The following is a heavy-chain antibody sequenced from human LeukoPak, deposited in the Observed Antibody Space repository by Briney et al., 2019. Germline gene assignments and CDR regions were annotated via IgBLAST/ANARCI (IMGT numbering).Heavy chain of an antibody. V-gene: IGHV2-5*02. D-gene: IGHD3-10*01. Sequence: SGPTLVKPTQTLTLTCTFSGFSLSTSGVGVGWIRQPPRKALEWLALIYWDDDKRYSPSLKSGLTITKDTSKSQVVLTMTNMDPVDTATYYCARIWFGELFGGAFDIWGQGTMVTVSS. CDR1: GFSLSTSGVG. J-gene: IGHJ3*02. CDR3: ARIWFGELFGGAFDI. CDR2: IYWDDDK.